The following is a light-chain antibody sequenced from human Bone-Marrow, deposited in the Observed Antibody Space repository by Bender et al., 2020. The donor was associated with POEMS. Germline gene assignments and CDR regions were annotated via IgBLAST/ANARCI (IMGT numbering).Light chain of an antibody. J-gene: IGLJ2*01. Sequence: QSALTQPPSASGSPGQSVTISCTGTSSGVGGYNDVSWYQQHPGKAPKVIIYEVSKRPSGVPDRFSGSKSGNTASLTVSGLQAEDEADYYCSSYAGSNNFNVVFGGGTKLAVL. CDR1: SSGVGGYND. V-gene: IGLV2-8*01. CDR2: EVS. CDR3: SSYAGSNNFNVV.